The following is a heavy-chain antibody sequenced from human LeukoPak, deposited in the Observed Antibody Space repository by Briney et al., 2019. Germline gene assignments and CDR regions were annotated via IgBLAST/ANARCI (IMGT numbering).Heavy chain of an antibody. CDR1: GGSISSYY. CDR2: IYYSGST. Sequence: SETLSLTCTVSGGSISSYYWSWIRQPPGKGLEWIGYIYYSGSTNYNPSLKGRVTISVDTSKNQFSLKLSSVTAADTAVYYCARSNFWNSRWFDPWGQGTLVTVSS. CDR3: ARSNFWNSRWFDP. D-gene: IGHD3-3*01. J-gene: IGHJ5*02. V-gene: IGHV4-59*12.